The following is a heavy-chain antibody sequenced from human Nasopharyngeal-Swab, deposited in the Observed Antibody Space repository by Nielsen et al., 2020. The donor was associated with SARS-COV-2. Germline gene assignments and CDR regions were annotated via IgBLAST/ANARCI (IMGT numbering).Heavy chain of an antibody. CDR2: IKSKTDGGTT. Sequence: WIRQPPGKGLEWVGRIKSKTDGGTTDYAAPVKGRFTISRDDSKNTLYLQMNSLKTEDTAVYYYTTRRGWSSSWNDAFDIWGQGTMVTVSS. J-gene: IGHJ3*02. CDR3: TTRRGWSSSWNDAFDI. D-gene: IGHD6-13*01. V-gene: IGHV3-15*01.